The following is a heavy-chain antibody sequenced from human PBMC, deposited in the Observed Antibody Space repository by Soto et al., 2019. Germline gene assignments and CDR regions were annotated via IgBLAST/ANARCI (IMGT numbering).Heavy chain of an antibody. Sequence: EVQLVESGGGLIQPGGSLRLSCAASGFTVSGNYMSWVRQAPGKGLEWVSVIYSGGTTYYADSVKGRFSTSRDNSKYTRYLQTNSLRAEDTAVYDCAGGSLGGTRYFASWGQGTLVTVSS. CDR2: IYSGGTT. CDR1: GFTVSGNY. V-gene: IGHV3-53*01. D-gene: IGHD6-19*01. J-gene: IGHJ4*02. CDR3: AGGSLGGTRYFAS.